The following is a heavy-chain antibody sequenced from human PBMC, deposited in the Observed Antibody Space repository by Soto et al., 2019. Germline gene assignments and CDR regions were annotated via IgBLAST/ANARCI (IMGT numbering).Heavy chain of an antibody. CDR1: GGTFSSYT. V-gene: IGHV1-69*02. J-gene: IGHJ4*02. CDR2: IIPILGIA. CDR3: ASGSITMVRGVPAGY. D-gene: IGHD3-10*01. Sequence: QVQLVQSGAEVKKPGSSVKVSCKASGGTFSSYTISWVRQAPGQGLEWMGRIIPILGIANYAQKFQGRVTITADKSTSTAYMELSSLRSEDTAVYYCASGSITMVRGVPAGYWGQGTLVTVSS.